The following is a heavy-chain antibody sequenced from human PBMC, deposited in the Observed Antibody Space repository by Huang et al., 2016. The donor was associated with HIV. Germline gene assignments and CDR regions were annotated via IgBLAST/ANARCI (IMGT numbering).Heavy chain of an antibody. Sequence: QVQLLQSGAEVKKPGSSVKVSCKASGGPFRSYSIAWVRKAPGQGLEWMASIMPVFESPNYAQKLQGRVRVTADESTSTVYMELRDLRPDDTAVYLCARGSLEYSVSSSLDYWGQGTHVTVSS. CDR2: IMPVFESP. V-gene: IGHV1-69*13. CDR3: ARGSLEYSVSSSLDY. CDR1: GGPFRSYS. D-gene: IGHD4-4*01. J-gene: IGHJ4*02.